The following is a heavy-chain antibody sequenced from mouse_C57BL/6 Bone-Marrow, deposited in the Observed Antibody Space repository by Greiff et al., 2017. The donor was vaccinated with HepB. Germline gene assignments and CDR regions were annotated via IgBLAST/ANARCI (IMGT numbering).Heavy chain of an antibody. J-gene: IGHJ2*01. CDR3: ARETKLGWYYFDY. D-gene: IGHD3-3*01. Sequence: QVHVKQSGAELAKPGASVKLSCKASGYTFTSYWMHWVKQRPGQGLEWIGYINPSSGYTKYNQKFKDKATLTADKSSSTAYMQLSSLTYEDSAVYYCARETKLGWYYFDYWGQGTTLTVSS. CDR1: GYTFTSYW. CDR2: INPSSGYT. V-gene: IGHV1-7*01.